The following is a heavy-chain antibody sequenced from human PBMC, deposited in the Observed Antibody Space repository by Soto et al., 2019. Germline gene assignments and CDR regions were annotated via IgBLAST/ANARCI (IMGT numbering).Heavy chain of an antibody. Sequence: QVQLVESGGGVVQPGQSLRLSCAASGFTVSNYGMHWVRQAPGKGLEWVAVIWKDGNNKYYRDSVKGRFTISRDNSKNTLELPKSSLRGEDTAVYYCARGEASTDEAFDIWGQGTMVTVSS. J-gene: IGHJ3*02. CDR2: IWKDGNNK. CDR3: ARGEASTDEAFDI. CDR1: GFTVSNYG. V-gene: IGHV3-33*01.